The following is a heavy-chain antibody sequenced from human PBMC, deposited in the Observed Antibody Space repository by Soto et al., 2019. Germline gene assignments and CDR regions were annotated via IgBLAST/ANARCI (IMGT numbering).Heavy chain of an antibody. CDR2: INAGNGNT. CDR3: AKDGLGAYSYGSYYFDY. J-gene: IGHJ4*02. CDR1: GYTFTSYA. D-gene: IGHD5-18*01. Sequence: ASVKVSCKASGYTFTSYAMHWVRQAPGQRLEWMGWINAGNGNTKYSQKFQGRVTITRDTSASTAYMELSSLRSEDTAVYYSAKDGLGAYSYGSYYFDYWGQGTLVTVSS. V-gene: IGHV1-3*01.